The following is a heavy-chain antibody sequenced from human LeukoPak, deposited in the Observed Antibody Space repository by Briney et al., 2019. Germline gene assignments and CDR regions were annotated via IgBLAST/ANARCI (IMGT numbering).Heavy chain of an antibody. CDR3: ARGNYDQSMFDY. CDR2: TYYKSKWYN. D-gene: IGHD3-3*01. V-gene: IGHV6-1*01. CDR1: GDSVSSNIAA. J-gene: IGHJ4*02. Sequence: SQTLSLTCAISGDSVSSNIAAWHWIRQSPSRGLEWLGRTYYKSKWYNDYAVSVKSRITFNPDTSENQFSLKLNSVTAADTAVYYCARGNYDQSMFDYWGQGALVIVSS.